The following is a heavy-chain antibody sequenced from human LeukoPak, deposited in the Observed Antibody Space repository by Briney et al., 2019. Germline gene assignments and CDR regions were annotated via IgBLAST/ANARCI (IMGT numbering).Heavy chain of an antibody. Sequence: PSETLSLTCTVSGGSISSSSYYWGWLRQPPGKGLEWIGSIYYSGSTYYNPSLESRVTLSMDTSKNRFSLRLSSVTAADTAVYYCARTLSARDWFDPWGQGTLVTVSS. D-gene: IGHD3-3*02. CDR3: ARTLSARDWFDP. J-gene: IGHJ5*02. V-gene: IGHV4-39*02. CDR2: IYYSGST. CDR1: GGSISSSSYY.